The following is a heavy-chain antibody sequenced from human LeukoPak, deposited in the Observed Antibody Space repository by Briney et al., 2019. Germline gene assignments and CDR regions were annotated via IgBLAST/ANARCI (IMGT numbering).Heavy chain of an antibody. V-gene: IGHV4-59*01. D-gene: IGHD6-13*01. J-gene: IGHJ4*02. Sequence: SETLSLTCAVYGASFSGYYWSWIRQPPGKGLEWIGYIYYSGSTNYNPSLKSRVTISVDTSKNQFSLKLSSVTAADTAVYYCARARYSSSWACDYWGQGTLVTVSS. CDR3: ARARYSSSWACDY. CDR2: IYYSGST. CDR1: GASFSGYY.